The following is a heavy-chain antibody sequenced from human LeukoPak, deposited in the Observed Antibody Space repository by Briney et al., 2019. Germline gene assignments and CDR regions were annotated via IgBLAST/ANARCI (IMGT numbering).Heavy chain of an antibody. CDR2: INHSGST. J-gene: IGHJ6*03. CDR3: ARGWYSSSWYQVYYYYYMDV. Sequence: SETLSLTCAVYGGSFSGYYWSWIRQPPGKGLEWIGEINHSGSTNYNPSLKSRFTISVDTSKNQFSLKLSSVTAADTAVYYCARGWYSSSWYQVYYYYYMDVWGKGTTVTVSS. V-gene: IGHV4-34*01. D-gene: IGHD6-13*01. CDR1: GGSFSGYY.